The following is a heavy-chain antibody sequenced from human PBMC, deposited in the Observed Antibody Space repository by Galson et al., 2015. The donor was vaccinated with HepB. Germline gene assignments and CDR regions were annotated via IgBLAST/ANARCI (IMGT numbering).Heavy chain of an antibody. Sequence: SVKVSCKAFGGTFSSYAISWVRQAPGQGLEWMGGIIPIFGTANYAQKFQGRVTITADESTSTAYMELSSLRSEDTAVYYCAGAGTGTYIKFDYWGQGTLVTVSS. J-gene: IGHJ4*02. CDR3: AGAGTGTYIKFDY. CDR1: GGTFSSYA. V-gene: IGHV1-69*13. CDR2: IIPIFGTA. D-gene: IGHD1-1*01.